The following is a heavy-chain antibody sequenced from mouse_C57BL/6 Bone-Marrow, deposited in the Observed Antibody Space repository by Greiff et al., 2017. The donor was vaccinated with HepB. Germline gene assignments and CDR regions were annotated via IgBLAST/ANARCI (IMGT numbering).Heavy chain of an antibody. D-gene: IGHD2-14*01. CDR3: APDGVRRGYFDC. CDR1: GYTFTSYG. Sequence: VQLQQSGAELARPGASVKLSCKASGYTFTSYGISWVKQRTGQGLEWIGEIYPRSGNTYYNEKFKGKATLTADKSSSTAYMELRSLTSEDSAVYFCAPDGVRRGYFDCWGQGTTLTVSS. V-gene: IGHV1-81*01. CDR2: IYPRSGNT. J-gene: IGHJ2*01.